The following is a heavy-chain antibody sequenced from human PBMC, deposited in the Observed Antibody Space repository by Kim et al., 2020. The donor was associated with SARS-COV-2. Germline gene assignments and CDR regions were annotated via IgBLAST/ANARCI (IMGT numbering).Heavy chain of an antibody. D-gene: IGHD3-9*01. CDR3: AKDFIRYFDWSTPPCCRFDY. J-gene: IGHJ4*02. Sequence: RFTISRDNSKNALYLQMISLRAEDTAVYYCAKDFIRYFDWSTPPCCRFDYWGQGTLVTVSS. V-gene: IGHV3-30*02.